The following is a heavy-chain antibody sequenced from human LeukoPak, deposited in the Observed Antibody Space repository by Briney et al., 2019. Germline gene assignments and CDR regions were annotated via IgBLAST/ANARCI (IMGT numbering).Heavy chain of an antibody. Sequence: GGSLRLSCAASGFRFSNYEMNWVRQAPGKGLEWVSYIGVSGSTTYYADSVKGRFTISRDSAKNSVYLQMNSLTAADTAVYYCARGKVDFAFWGQGTLVTVSS. V-gene: IGHV3-48*03. CDR2: IGVSGSTT. CDR1: GFRFSNYE. J-gene: IGHJ4*02. D-gene: IGHD3-9*01. CDR3: ARGKVDFAF.